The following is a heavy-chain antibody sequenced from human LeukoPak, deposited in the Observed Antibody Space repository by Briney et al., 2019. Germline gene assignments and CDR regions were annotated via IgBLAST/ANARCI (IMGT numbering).Heavy chain of an antibody. CDR3: VKVATLDD. Sequence: GRSLRLSCAASGFTFSDFAMSWVRQAPGKGLEWVSGITDSGTTTYYADSVKGRFTISRDNSKNTLYLEMNSLRAEDTAVYYCVKVATLDDWGQGTLVTVSS. J-gene: IGHJ4*02. CDR1: GFTFSDFA. CDR2: ITDSGTTT. D-gene: IGHD2-15*01. V-gene: IGHV3-23*01.